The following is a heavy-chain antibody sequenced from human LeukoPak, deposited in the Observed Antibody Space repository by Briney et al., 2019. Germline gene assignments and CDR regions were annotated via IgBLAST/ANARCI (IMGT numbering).Heavy chain of an antibody. CDR3: AKDRYYDSSGPSDY. CDR1: GFTLSSYT. V-gene: IGHV3-23*01. D-gene: IGHD3-22*01. J-gene: IGHJ4*02. Sequence: PGGSLRLSCAASGFTLSSYTMSWVRQAPGKGLEWVSGISGSGGSTYYADSVKGRFTISRDNSKNTLYLQMNSLRAEDTAVYYCAKDRYYDSSGPSDYWGQGTLVTVSS. CDR2: ISGSGGST.